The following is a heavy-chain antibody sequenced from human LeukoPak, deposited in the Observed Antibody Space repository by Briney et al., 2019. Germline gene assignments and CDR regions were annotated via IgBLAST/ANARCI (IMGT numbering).Heavy chain of an antibody. CDR1: GFTFSSYG. J-gene: IGHJ6*02. D-gene: IGHD6-19*01. CDR2: IWYDGSNK. Sequence: PGRSLRLSCAASGFTFSSYGMHWVRQAPGKGLEWVAVIWYDGSNKYYADSVKGRFTISRDNSKNTLYLQMNSLRAEDTAVYHCAKVAGNYYYYGMDVWGQGTTVTVSS. CDR3: AKVAGNYYYYGMDV. V-gene: IGHV3-33*06.